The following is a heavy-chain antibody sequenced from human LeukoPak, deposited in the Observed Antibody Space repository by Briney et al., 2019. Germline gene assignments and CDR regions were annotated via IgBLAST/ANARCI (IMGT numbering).Heavy chain of an antibody. J-gene: IGHJ4*02. CDR2: ISGRSSHT. Sequence: PVWSLRRSCSASGFTFSDYDMNWIRQAPGKGLEWISAISGRSSHTYSGDSVKGRFSIHKDNAKNLPYLPMNGLGAEDTAVYYCGRAFPPLRTSSAGDLWGQGTLVTVSS. V-gene: IGHV3-21*06. CDR1: GFTFSDYD. D-gene: IGHD3-16*01. CDR3: GRAFPPLRTSSAGDL.